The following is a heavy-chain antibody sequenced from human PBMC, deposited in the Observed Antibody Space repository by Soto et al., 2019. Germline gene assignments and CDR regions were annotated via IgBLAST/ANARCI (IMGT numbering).Heavy chain of an antibody. V-gene: IGHV1-18*04. D-gene: IGHD2-8*01. CDR1: GYTFTSYG. CDR2: ISAYNGNT. J-gene: IGHJ4*02. CDR3: ARALDCTNGVCYYYFDY. Sequence: AASVKVSCKASGYTFTSYGISWVRQAPGQGLEWMGWISAYNGNTNYAQKLQGRVTMTTDTSTSTAYMELRSLRSDDTAVYYCARALDCTNGVCYYYFDYWGQGTLVTVSS.